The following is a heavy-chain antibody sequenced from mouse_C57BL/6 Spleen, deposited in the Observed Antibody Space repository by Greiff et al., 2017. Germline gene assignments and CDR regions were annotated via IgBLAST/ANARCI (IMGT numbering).Heavy chain of an antibody. CDR2: IYPGDGDT. CDR1: GYAFSSSW. D-gene: IGHD2-4*01. Sequence: QVQLQQSGPELVKPGASVKISCKASGYAFSSSWMNWVKQRPGKGLEWIGRIYPGDGDTNYNGKFKGKATLTADKSSSTAYMQRSSLTSEDSAVYFCYYDYDAVFDYWGQGTTLTVSS. J-gene: IGHJ2*01. CDR3: YYDYDAVFDY. V-gene: IGHV1-82*01.